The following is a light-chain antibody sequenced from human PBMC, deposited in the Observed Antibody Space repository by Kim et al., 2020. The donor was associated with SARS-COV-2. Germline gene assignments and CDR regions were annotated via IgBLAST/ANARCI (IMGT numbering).Light chain of an antibody. J-gene: IGLJ1*01. Sequence: QSALTQPASVSGSPGQSITISCTGTSSDVGGYNHVSWYQQHPGKAPKLMISDVINRPSGVSNRFSGSKSGNTASLTISGLQAEDEADYYCSSYTSSSTLYVFGTGTQLTVL. CDR1: SSDVGGYNH. CDR3: SSYTSSSTLYV. V-gene: IGLV2-14*03. CDR2: DVI.